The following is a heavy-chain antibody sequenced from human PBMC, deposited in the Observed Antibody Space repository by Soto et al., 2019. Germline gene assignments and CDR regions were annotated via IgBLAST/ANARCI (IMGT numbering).Heavy chain of an antibody. J-gene: IGHJ4*02. D-gene: IGHD3-16*01. V-gene: IGHV3-53*01. CDR2: IYSGGST. CDR3: ARSWGYLDY. CDR1: GFTVSSNY. Sequence: GGSLRLSCAASGFTVSSNYMGWVRRAPGKGLECVSVIYSGGSTDYADSVMGRFTISRDNSKNTLYLQMNSLRAEDTAMYYCARSWGYLDYWGQGTLVTVSS.